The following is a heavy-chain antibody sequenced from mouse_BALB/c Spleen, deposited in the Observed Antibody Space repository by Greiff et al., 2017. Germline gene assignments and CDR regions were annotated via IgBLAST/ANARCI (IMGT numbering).Heavy chain of an antibody. Sequence: EVHLVESGGGLVKPGGSLKLSCAASGFTFSSYAMSWVRQSPEKRLEWVAEISSGGSYTYYPDTVTGRFTISRDNAKNTLYLEMSSLRSEDTAMYYCARDSSHYYGSRNWYFDVWGAGTTVTVSS. CDR2: ISSGGSYT. D-gene: IGHD1-1*01. J-gene: IGHJ1*01. CDR1: GFTFSSYA. V-gene: IGHV5-9-4*01. CDR3: ARDSSHYYGSRNWYFDV.